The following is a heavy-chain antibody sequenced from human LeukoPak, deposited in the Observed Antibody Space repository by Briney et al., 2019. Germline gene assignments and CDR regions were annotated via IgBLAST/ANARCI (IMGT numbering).Heavy chain of an antibody. CDR2: IRSSSSYI. D-gene: IGHD6-19*01. Sequence: TGGSLRLSCAASGFTFSSYSMNWVRQAPGKGLEWVSFIRSSSSYIYYADSVKGRFTISRDNAKNSLYLQMNSLRAEDTAVYYCARPGIAVAGEFFDYWGQGTLVTVSS. J-gene: IGHJ4*02. CDR1: GFTFSSYS. CDR3: ARPGIAVAGEFFDY. V-gene: IGHV3-21*01.